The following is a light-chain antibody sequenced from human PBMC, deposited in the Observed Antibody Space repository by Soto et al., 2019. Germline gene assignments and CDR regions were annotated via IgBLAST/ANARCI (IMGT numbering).Light chain of an antibody. CDR3: SSYTSSRGEV. Sequence: QSALTQPASVSGSPGQSITISCTGSSSDVGSYNYVSWYQQHPGKAPKLMIYEVSNRPSGVSNRFSGSKSGNTASLTISGLQAEDAADYYCSSYTSSRGEVFGTGTKVTVL. V-gene: IGLV2-14*01. J-gene: IGLJ1*01. CDR2: EVS. CDR1: SSDVGSYNY.